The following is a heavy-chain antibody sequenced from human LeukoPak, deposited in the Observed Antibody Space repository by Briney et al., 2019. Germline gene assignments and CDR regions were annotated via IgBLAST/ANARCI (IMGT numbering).Heavy chain of an antibody. D-gene: IGHD2-2*01. V-gene: IGHV3-30*02. J-gene: IGHJ5*02. Sequence: PGGSLRLSCAASGFTFSSYGMHWVRQAPGKGLEWVAFIRYDGSNKYYADSVKGRFTISRDNSKNTLYLQMNSLRAEDTAVYYCAGDLVVPAAPSWFDPWGQGTLVTVSS. CDR2: IRYDGSNK. CDR3: AGDLVVPAAPSWFDP. CDR1: GFTFSSYG.